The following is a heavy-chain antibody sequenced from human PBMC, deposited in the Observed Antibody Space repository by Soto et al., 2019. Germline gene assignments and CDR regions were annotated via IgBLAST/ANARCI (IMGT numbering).Heavy chain of an antibody. CDR3: ARDPAGNYYDSSGPPGY. J-gene: IGHJ4*02. V-gene: IGHV3-30-3*01. CDR1: GFTFSSYA. CDR2: ISYDGSNK. D-gene: IGHD3-22*01. Sequence: VHLVESGGGLVQPGGSLRLSCAASGFTFSSYAMHWFRQAPGKGLEWVAVISYDGSNKYYADSVKGRFTISRDNSKNTLYLQMNSLRAADTAVYYCARDPAGNYYDSSGPPGYWGQGTLVTDS.